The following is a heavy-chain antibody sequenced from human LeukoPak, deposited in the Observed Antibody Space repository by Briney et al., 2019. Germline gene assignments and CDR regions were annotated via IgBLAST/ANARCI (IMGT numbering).Heavy chain of an antibody. CDR3: ARDTTYGSVKRGFDP. D-gene: IGHD3-10*01. Sequence: GSVKVSCKASGYTFTSYGISWVLQAPGQGLEWMVWIIAYNGNTNYAQKLQGRVTMTTDTSTSTAYMELRSLRSDGTAVYYCARDTTYGSVKRGFDPWGQGTLVTVSS. CDR2: IIAYNGNT. J-gene: IGHJ5*02. V-gene: IGHV1-18*01. CDR1: GYTFTSYG.